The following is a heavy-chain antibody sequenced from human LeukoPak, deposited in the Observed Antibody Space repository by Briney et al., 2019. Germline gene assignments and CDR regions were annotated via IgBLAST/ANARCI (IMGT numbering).Heavy chain of an antibody. CDR2: ISSNGGST. D-gene: IGHD2-15*01. J-gene: IGHJ4*02. V-gene: IGHV3-64*01. CDR3: ASAPGVVVAATDYFDY. Sequence: GGPLRLSCAASGFTFSSYAMHWVRQAPGKGLEYVSAISSNGGSTYYANSVKGRFTISRDNSKNTLYLQMGSLRAEDMAVYYCASAPGVVVAATDYFDYWGQGTLVTVSS. CDR1: GFTFSSYA.